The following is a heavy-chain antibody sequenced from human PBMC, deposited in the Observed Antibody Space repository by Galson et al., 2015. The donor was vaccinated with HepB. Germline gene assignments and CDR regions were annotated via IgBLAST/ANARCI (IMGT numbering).Heavy chain of an antibody. D-gene: IGHD3-3*01. V-gene: IGHV4-59*01. J-gene: IGHJ4*02. Sequence: ETLSLTCTVSGGSISSYYWSWIRQHPGKGLEWIGYIYYSGSTNYNPSLKSRVTISVDTSKNQFSLKLSSVTAADTAVYYCARGGDDYDFWSGPYVGHFDYWGQGTLVTVSS. CDR1: GGSISSYY. CDR2: IYYSGST. CDR3: ARGGDDYDFWSGPYVGHFDY.